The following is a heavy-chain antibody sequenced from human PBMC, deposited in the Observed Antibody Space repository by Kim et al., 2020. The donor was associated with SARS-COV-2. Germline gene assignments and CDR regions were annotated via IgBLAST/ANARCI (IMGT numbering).Heavy chain of an antibody. J-gene: IGHJ6*02. D-gene: IGHD3-22*01. CDR3: ARDLYFYDSSGYRLYMDV. CDR1: GASISDYY. Sequence: SETLSLTCTVSGASISDYYWSWIRQPAGKGLEWIGRIYTSGNTNYNPSLKSRVTMSVDTSKKHFSLNLSSVTAADTAVYYCARDLYFYDSSGYRLYMDVWGQGTTVTVSS. V-gene: IGHV4-4*07. CDR2: IYTSGNT.